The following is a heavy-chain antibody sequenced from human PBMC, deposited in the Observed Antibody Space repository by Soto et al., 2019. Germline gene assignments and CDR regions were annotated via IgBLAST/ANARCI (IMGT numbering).Heavy chain of an antibody. D-gene: IGHD3-9*01. CDR3: AKDLGPPTGY. CDR1: GGSISSYY. CDR2: IYYSGST. Sequence: SETLSLTCTVSGGSISSYYWIWIRQPPGKGLEWIGYIYYSGSTNYNPSLKSRVTISVDTSKNQFSLKLSSVTAADTAVYYCAKDLGPPTGYWGQGTLVTVSS. V-gene: IGHV4-59*01. J-gene: IGHJ4*02.